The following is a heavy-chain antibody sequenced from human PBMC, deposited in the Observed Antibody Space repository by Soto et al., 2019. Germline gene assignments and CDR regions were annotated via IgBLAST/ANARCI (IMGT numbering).Heavy chain of an antibody. CDR1: GGSISSGGYY. J-gene: IGHJ4*02. Sequence: SETLSLTCTVSGGSISSGGYYWSWIRQHPGKGLEWIGYIYYSGSTYYNPSLKSRVTISVDTSKNQFSPKLSSVTAADTAVYCCARARGSYYTRFDYWGQGTLVTVSS. V-gene: IGHV4-31*03. CDR2: IYYSGST. D-gene: IGHD3-10*01. CDR3: ARARGSYYTRFDY.